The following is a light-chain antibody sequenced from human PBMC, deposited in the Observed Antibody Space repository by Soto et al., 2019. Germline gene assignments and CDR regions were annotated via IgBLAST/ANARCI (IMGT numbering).Light chain of an antibody. CDR2: EVS. J-gene: IGLJ1*01. CDR1: SSDVGGYNY. V-gene: IGLV2-14*01. CDR3: AAWDDILNGYV. Sequence: QSALTQPASVSGSPGQSITISCTGTSSDVGGYNYVSWYQQHPGKAPKLMIYEVSNRPSGVSNRFSGSKSGNTASLTISGLQAEDEADYYCAAWDDILNGYVFGTGTKLTVL.